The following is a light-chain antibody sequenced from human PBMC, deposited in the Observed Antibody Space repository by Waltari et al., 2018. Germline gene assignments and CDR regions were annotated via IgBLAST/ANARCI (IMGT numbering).Light chain of an antibody. Sequence: QSALTQPHSVSASPGQSVTIPCSGSINDVGVEDYVSWYQQLPGKAPKLILYDVVNRPSGVPSLFSGSKYGTTASLTISGLQTDDEATYYCCSYAGAYTFVFGGGTKLTVL. CDR1: INDVGVEDY. CDR3: CSYAGAYTFV. V-gene: IGLV2-11*01. J-gene: IGLJ3*02. CDR2: DVV.